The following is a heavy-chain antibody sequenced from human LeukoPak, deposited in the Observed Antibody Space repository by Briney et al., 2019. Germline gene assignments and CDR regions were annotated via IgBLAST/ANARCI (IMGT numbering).Heavy chain of an antibody. CDR2: INEDASTI. D-gene: IGHD3-10*01. Sequence: GGSLRPSCVASGFTLSRYWMHWVRQVPGKGLEWVSRINEDASTITYADSVKGRFTISRDNAKNTLYLQMNSLRGEDTAVYYCARSGGPGTYHQLRYNWFDPWGQGTLVTVSS. CDR3: ARSGGPGTYHQLRYNWFDP. CDR1: GFTLSRYW. J-gene: IGHJ5*02. V-gene: IGHV3-74*03.